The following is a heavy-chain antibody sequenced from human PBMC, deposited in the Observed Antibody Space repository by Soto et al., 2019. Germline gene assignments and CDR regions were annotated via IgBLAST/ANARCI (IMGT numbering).Heavy chain of an antibody. CDR3: ARTHYSMDV. V-gene: IGHV4-34*01. CDR2: INLRGNT. J-gene: IGHJ6*03. CDR1: GGSFSDFH. Sequence: SETLSLTCAVYGGSFSDFHWSWIRQPPGKGLEWIAEINLRGNTNYNPSLKSRVTMSVDTFQNQFSLKMTSVTAADTAVYYCARTHYSMDVWDKGTTVTVSS.